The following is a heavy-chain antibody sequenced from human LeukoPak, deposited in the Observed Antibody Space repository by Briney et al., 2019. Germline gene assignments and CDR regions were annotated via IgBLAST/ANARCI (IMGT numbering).Heavy chain of an antibody. V-gene: IGHV1-2*06. CDR3: ARDSATPYSTNYFDY. D-gene: IGHD2-15*01. Sequence: VASVKVSCKASGYTFTGYYMHWVRQAAGQGLEWMGRINPNSGGTNYAQKFQGRVTMTRDTSISTAYMELSRLRSDDTAVYYCARDSATPYSTNYFDYWGQGTLVTVSS. J-gene: IGHJ4*02. CDR1: GYTFTGYY. CDR2: INPNSGGT.